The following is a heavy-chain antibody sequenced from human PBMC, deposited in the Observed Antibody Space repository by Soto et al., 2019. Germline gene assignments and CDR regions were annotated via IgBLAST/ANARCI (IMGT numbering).Heavy chain of an antibody. CDR1: GGSITSSNW. V-gene: IGHV4-4*02. CDR2: IYHSGIT. J-gene: IGHJ6*02. D-gene: IGHD6-6*01. Sequence: SETLSLTCAVCGGSITSSNWWSWVRQPPGKGLEWIGEIYHSGITNYNPSLKSRVTISVDKSKNQFSLKLSSVTAADTAVYYCARVDVAARLTSTFYYYYYYGMDVWGQGTTVTVSS. CDR3: ARVDVAARLTSTFYYYYYYGMDV.